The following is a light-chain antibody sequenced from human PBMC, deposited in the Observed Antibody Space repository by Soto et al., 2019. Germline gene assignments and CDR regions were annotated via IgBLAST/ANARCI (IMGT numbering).Light chain of an antibody. CDR2: AVS. Sequence: DIQMTQSPSSLSASVGDRVTITCRASQNISRYFNWCQQKPGKAPNLLIYAVSILESGVPSRFSGSGSGTDFTLTINSLQPEDIATYYCQQSFATLWTFGQGTKVEI. CDR3: QQSFATLWT. V-gene: IGKV1-39*01. J-gene: IGKJ1*01. CDR1: QNISRY.